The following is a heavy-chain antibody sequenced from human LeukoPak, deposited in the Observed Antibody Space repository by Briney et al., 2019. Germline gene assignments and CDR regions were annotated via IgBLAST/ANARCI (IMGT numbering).Heavy chain of an antibody. D-gene: IGHD3-9*01. CDR3: ASGYYDILTGYPAGWYFDL. J-gene: IGHJ2*01. CDR1: GFDFRAYW. V-gene: IGHV3-21*01. Sequence: GGSLRLSYTTSGFDFRAYWMGWVRQAPGKGLEWVSSISSSSSYIYYADSVKGRFTISRDNAKNSLYLQMNSLRAEDTAVYYCASGYYDILTGYPAGWYFDLWGRGTLVTVSS. CDR2: ISSSSSYI.